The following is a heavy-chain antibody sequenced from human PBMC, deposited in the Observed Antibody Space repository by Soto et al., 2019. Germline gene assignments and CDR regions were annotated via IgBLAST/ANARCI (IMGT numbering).Heavy chain of an antibody. Sequence: PSETLSLTCTVSGGSVTSYYWSWIRQPPGKGMEWIAYIYYSGSTNYNPSLKSRVTVSVDMSKNQFSLTLTSVTAADTAVYYCARGTEYTQIASYHYGLDVWAQGTTVTVSS. J-gene: IGHJ6*02. V-gene: IGHV4-59*02. D-gene: IGHD2-2*02. CDR3: ARGTEYTQIASYHYGLDV. CDR1: GGSVTSYY. CDR2: IYYSGST.